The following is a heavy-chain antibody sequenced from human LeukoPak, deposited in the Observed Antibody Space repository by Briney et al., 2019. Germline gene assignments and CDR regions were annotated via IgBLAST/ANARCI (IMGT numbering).Heavy chain of an antibody. CDR1: GGSISSGDYY. D-gene: IGHD6-6*01. CDR2: IYYSGST. V-gene: IGHV4-30-4*08. CDR3: ARRSSSSAGYYYYYYYMDV. J-gene: IGHJ6*03. Sequence: SETLSLTCTVSGGSISSGDYYWSWIRQPPGKGLEWIGYIYYSGSTYYNPSLKSRVTISVDTSKNQFSLKLSSVTAADTAVYYCARRSSSSAGYYYYYYYMDVWGKGTTVTVSS.